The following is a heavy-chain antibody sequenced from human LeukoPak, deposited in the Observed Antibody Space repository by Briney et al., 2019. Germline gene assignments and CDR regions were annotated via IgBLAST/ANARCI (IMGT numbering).Heavy chain of an antibody. D-gene: IGHD3-3*01. CDR2: IYYSGST. CDR3: ARGALYDFWSGYYIDY. Sequence: SETLSLXCTVSGGSISSGDYCWSWLRPPPGKGPEWIGYIYYSGSTYYNPSLKSRVTISVDTSKNQFSLKLSSVTAADTAVYYCARGALYDFWSGYYIDYWGQGTLVTVSS. J-gene: IGHJ4*02. V-gene: IGHV4-30-4*08. CDR1: GGSISSGDYC.